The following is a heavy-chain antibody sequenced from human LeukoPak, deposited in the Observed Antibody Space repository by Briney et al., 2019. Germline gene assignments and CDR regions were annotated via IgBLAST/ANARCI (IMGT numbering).Heavy chain of an antibody. V-gene: IGHV1-69*06. CDR1: EGTFTSYA. J-gene: IGHJ4*02. Sequence: SVKVSCKASEGTFTSYAISWVRQAPGQGLGWMGRIIPIFGTANYAQKFLGRVTITADKSTSTVYMELSSLRSEDTAVYYCARSRPSGFIDYWDYWGQGTLVTVSS. CDR2: IIPIFGTA. D-gene: IGHD4/OR15-4a*01. CDR3: ARSRPSGFIDYWDY.